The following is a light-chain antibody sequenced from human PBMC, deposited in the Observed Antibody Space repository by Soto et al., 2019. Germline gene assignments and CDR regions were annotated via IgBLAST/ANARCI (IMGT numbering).Light chain of an antibody. CDR1: SSDVGGYNC. V-gene: IGLV2-14*01. Sequence: QSIRAQPASVSWSPGQSITISCTGTSSDVGGYNCVSLYQQHPGNAPKLMICDVSSRPSGVSDRFSGSKSGNTASLTISGLQAEDEADYYCSSYTTRSTVVFGGGTKVTVL. J-gene: IGLJ3*02. CDR3: SSYTTRSTVV. CDR2: DVS.